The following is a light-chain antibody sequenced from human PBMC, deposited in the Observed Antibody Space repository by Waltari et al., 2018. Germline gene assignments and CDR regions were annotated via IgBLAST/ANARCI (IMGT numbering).Light chain of an antibody. CDR2: ETS. CDR1: QSVTSN. V-gene: IGKV3-15*01. J-gene: IGKJ2*01. Sequence: EVVMTQSPVTLSVSPGARATLSCRASQSVTSNLAWYQQKAGQPPRLLIYETSTRVTGVPARFSGSGSGTEFTLTISSLQSEDSAVYYCQQYNDWPPYTFGQGTKLEIK. CDR3: QQYNDWPPYT.